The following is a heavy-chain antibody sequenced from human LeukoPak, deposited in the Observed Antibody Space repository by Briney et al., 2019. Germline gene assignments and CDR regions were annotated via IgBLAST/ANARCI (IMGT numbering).Heavy chain of an antibody. CDR2: IYYSGST. J-gene: IGHJ3*02. D-gene: IGHD6-19*01. CDR1: GGSISSYY. V-gene: IGHV4-59*01. Sequence: SETLSLTCTVSGGSISSYYWSWIRQPPGKRLEWIGYIYYSGSTNYNPSLKSRVTISVDTSKNQFSLKLSSVTAADTAVYYCARGRTAVAGPGAFDIWGQGTMVTASS. CDR3: ARGRTAVAGPGAFDI.